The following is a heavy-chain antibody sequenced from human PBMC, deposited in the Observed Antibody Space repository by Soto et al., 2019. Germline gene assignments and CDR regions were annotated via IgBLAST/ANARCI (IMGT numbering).Heavy chain of an antibody. CDR3: ARDRVTAARPGSAMDV. V-gene: IGHV3-21*01. J-gene: IGHJ6*02. D-gene: IGHD6-6*01. Sequence: EVQLVESGGGLVKPGGSLRLSCAASGFIFSSYTMNWVRQAPGKGLEWVSSISSSRSYIYYADSVKGRFTISRDNAKNSLYLQMTSLRAEDTSVYYCARDRVTAARPGSAMDVWGQGTTVTVSS. CDR1: GFIFSSYT. CDR2: ISSSRSYI.